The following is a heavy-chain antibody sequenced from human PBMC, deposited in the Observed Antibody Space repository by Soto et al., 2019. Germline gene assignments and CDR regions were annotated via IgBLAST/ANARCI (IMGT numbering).Heavy chain of an antibody. CDR1: GFTFNSYT. D-gene: IGHD2-15*01. V-gene: IGHV3-23*01. J-gene: IGHJ4*01. CDR2: ISGSGGSP. Sequence: GSRRLYCAASGFTFNSYTMAWVRQAPGKGLERVSSISGSGGSPSFADSVQGRFTISRDISWNTLSLQMNCLIAEDTATYYCAKARCSGNSCYVPDYWGHGSLVTVSS. CDR3: AKARCSGNSCYVPDY.